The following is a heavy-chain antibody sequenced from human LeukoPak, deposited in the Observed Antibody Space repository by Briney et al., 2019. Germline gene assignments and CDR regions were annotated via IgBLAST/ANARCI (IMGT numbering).Heavy chain of an antibody. V-gene: IGHV4-38-2*01. J-gene: IGHJ4*02. CDR1: GYSISSGYY. CDR2: IYHSGST. D-gene: IGHD4-11*01. CDR3: ARHAYSNYLLDY. Sequence: PSETLSLTCAVSGYSISSGYYWGWIRQPPGKGLEWIGSIYHSGSTYYNPSLKSRVTISVDTSKNKFSLKLSSVTAADTAVYYCARHAYSNYLLDYWGQGTLVTVSS.